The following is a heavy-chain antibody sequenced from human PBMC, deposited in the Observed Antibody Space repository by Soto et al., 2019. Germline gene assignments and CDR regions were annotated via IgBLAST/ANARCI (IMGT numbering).Heavy chain of an antibody. CDR3: ARGRLAVDMGSYGMDV. J-gene: IGHJ6*02. Sequence: QVQLVQSGAEVKKPGSSVKVSCKASGGTFSSYAISWVRQAPGQGLEWMGGIIPIFGKANYAQKFQGRVMITADDSTSTAYMELSSLRSEDTAVYYCARGRLAVDMGSYGMDVWGQGTTVTVSS. D-gene: IGHD5-12*01. CDR1: GGTFSSYA. V-gene: IGHV1-69*01. CDR2: IIPIFGKA.